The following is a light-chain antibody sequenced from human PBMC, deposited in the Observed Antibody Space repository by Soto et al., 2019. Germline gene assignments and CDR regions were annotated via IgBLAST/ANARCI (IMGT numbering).Light chain of an antibody. CDR3: QQYNSYSYWT. V-gene: IGKV1-5*01. J-gene: IGKJ1*01. CDR2: DAS. CDR1: QSISSW. Sequence: DIQMTQSPSTLSASVGERVTITCRASQSISSWLAWYQQKPGKAPKLLIYDASSLESGVPSRFSGSGSGTEFTLTISSLQPDDFATYYCQQYNSYSYWTFGQGTKVEIK.